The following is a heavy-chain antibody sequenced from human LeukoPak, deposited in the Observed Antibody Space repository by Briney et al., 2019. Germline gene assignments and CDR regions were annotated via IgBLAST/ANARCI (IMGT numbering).Heavy chain of an antibody. V-gene: IGHV3-30*18. Sequence: GGSLRLSCAASGFTFSSYGMHWVRQAPGKGLEWVAVISYDGSNKYYADSVKGRFTISRDNSKNTLYLQMNSLRAEDTAVYYCAKDGTRSGMDVWGQGTTVTVSS. CDR2: ISYDGSNK. CDR1: GFTFSSYG. J-gene: IGHJ6*02. CDR3: AKDGTRSGMDV.